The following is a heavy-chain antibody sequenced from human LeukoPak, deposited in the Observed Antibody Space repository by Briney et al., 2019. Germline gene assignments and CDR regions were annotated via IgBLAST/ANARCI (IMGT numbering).Heavy chain of an antibody. CDR2: INHDGST. V-gene: IGHV4-34*01. D-gene: IGHD2/OR15-2a*01. J-gene: IGHJ5*02. CDR3: AREGAYSNFVNWFDT. Sequence: SETLSLTCAVYGGSFRDYYWSWIRQPPGQGLEWIGEINHDGSTHYKPSLKSRVTMSIDASKSQFFLTLTPVTAADTAVYYCAREGAYSNFVNWFDTWGQGTLVTVSS. CDR1: GGSFRDYY.